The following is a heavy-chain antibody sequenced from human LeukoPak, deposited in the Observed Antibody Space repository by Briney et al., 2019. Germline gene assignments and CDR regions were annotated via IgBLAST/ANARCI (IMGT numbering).Heavy chain of an antibody. D-gene: IGHD3-10*01. V-gene: IGHV3-30*18. Sequence: PGGSLRLSCAASGFTFSSYGMHWVRQAPGKGLEWVAFISYDGSNKYYADSVKGRITISRDNSKSTLYLQMNSLRAEDTAVFYCAKGYGSGSYCTDYWGQGTLVTVSS. CDR3: AKGYGSGSYCTDY. CDR1: GFTFSSYG. J-gene: IGHJ4*02. CDR2: ISYDGSNK.